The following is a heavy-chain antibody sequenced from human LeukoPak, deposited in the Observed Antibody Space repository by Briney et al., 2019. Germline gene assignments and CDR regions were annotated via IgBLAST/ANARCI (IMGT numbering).Heavy chain of an antibody. CDR3: ARDSYYYDSSLTPDAFDI. CDR2: ISAYNGNT. Sequence: GASVKVSCKASGYTFTSYGISWVRQAPGQGLEWMGWISAYNGNTNYAQKLQGRVTMTTDTSTGTAYMELRSLRSDDTAVYYCARDSYYYDSSLTPDAFDIWGQGTMVTVSS. CDR1: GYTFTSYG. D-gene: IGHD3-22*01. V-gene: IGHV1-18*01. J-gene: IGHJ3*02.